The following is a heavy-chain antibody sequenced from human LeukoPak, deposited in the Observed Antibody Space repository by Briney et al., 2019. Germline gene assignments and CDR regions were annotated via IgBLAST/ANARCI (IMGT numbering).Heavy chain of an antibody. CDR2: IYYSGST. J-gene: IGHJ4*02. CDR3: ARDKSGRRFDY. D-gene: IGHD6-25*01. CDR1: GGSISSYY. V-gene: IGHV4-59*01. Sequence: PSETLSLTCTVSGGSISSYYWSWIQQPPGKGLEWIGYIYYSGSTNYNPSLKSRVTISVDTSKNQFSLKLSSVTAADTAVYYCARDKSGRRFDYWGQGTLVTVSS.